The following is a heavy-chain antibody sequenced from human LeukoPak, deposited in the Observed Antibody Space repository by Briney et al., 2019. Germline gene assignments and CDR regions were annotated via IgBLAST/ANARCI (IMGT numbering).Heavy chain of an antibody. J-gene: IGHJ4*02. V-gene: IGHV3-48*01. D-gene: IGHD5-24*01. CDR3: AREMATSEVRRGNFDY. CDR1: GFTFSSYS. Sequence: GGSLRLSCAASGFTFSSYSMNWVRQAPGKGLEWVSYISSSSSTIYYADSVKGRFTISRDNAKNSLYLQMNSLRAEDTAVYYCAREMATSEVRRGNFDYWGQGTLVTVSS. CDR2: ISSSSSTI.